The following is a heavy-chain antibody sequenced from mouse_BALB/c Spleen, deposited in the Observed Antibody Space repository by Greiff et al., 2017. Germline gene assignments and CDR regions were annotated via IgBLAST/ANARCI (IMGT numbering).Heavy chain of an antibody. Sequence: EVKLEESGGGLVQPGGSLRLSCATSGFTFSDLYMEWVRQPPGKRLEWIAASRNKANDYTTEYSASVKGRFIVSRDTSQSILYLQMNALRAEDTAIYYCARDALYDGPWFAYWGQGTLVTVSA. CDR2: SRNKANDYTT. CDR1: GFTFSDLY. V-gene: IGHV7-1*02. J-gene: IGHJ3*01. D-gene: IGHD2-3*01. CDR3: ARDALYDGPWFAY.